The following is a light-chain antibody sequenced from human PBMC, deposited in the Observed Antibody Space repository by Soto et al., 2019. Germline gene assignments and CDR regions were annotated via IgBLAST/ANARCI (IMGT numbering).Light chain of an antibody. CDR1: TSNIGTFY. CDR2: LGD. Sequence: QPVLTQPPSASSTPGQTVTISCSGSTSNIGTFYVYWYQHLPGTAPKLLIYLGDQRASGVSDRFSGSKSGTSASLAINGLRSDDEADYYCAAWDDNLNAYVFGCGTKLTVL. J-gene: IGLJ1*01. CDR3: AAWDDNLNAYV. V-gene: IGLV1-47*02.